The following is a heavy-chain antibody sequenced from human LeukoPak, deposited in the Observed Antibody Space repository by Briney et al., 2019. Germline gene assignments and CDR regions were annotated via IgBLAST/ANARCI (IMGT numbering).Heavy chain of an antibody. D-gene: IGHD4-17*01. V-gene: IGHV1-46*01. Sequence: ASVKVSCKASGYTFTSYYMHWVRQAPGQGLEWMGIINPSGGSTSYAQKFQGRVTMTRDMSTSTVYMELSSLRSEDTAVYYCARDQGEYGLFDYWGQGTLVTVSS. J-gene: IGHJ4*02. CDR2: INPSGGST. CDR1: GYTFTSYY. CDR3: ARDQGEYGLFDY.